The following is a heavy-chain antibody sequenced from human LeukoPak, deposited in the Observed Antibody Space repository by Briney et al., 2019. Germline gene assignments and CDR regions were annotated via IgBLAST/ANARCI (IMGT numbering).Heavy chain of an antibody. D-gene: IGHD5-12*01. J-gene: IGHJ4*02. CDR3: ARDHRYAFDN. CDR2: IGISSGNT. Sequence: GGSLRLSCAASGFNFIDYSMNWVRQAPGKGLEWISYIGISSGNTKYADSVKGRFTISRDKARNSLYLQMNSLRVEYTAVYYCARDHRYAFDNWDKGTLVTVSS. V-gene: IGHV3-48*01. CDR1: GFNFIDYS.